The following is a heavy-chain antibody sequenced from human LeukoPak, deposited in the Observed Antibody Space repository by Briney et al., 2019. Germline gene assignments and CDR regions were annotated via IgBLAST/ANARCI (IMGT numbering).Heavy chain of an antibody. D-gene: IGHD3-3*01. V-gene: IGHV1-24*01. CDR2: LDPEDGET. Sequence: ASVKVSCKVSGYTLTELSMHWMRQAPGKGLEWMGGLDPEDGETIYAQKFQGRVTMTEDTSTDTAYMELSSLRSEDTAVYYCAIGRFFGVVISWFDPWGQGTLVTVSS. CDR1: GYTLTELS. CDR3: AIGRFFGVVISWFDP. J-gene: IGHJ5*02.